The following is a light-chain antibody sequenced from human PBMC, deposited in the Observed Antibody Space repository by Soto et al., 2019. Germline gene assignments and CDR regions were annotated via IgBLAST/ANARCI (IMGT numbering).Light chain of an antibody. J-gene: IGKJ5*01. Sequence: EIVMTQSPATLFVSPGERATLSCRASQSVSSNLAWYQHKPGQAPRLLIFGASTRATGIPARFSGFGSGTEFTLTISSLQSEDFAVYYCQQYINYVTFGQGTRLEIK. CDR3: QQYINYVT. V-gene: IGKV3-15*01. CDR1: QSVSSN. CDR2: GAS.